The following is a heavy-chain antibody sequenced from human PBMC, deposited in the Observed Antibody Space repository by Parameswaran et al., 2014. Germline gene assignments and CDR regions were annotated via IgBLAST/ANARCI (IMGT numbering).Heavy chain of an antibody. V-gene: IGHV1-2*02. CDR3: ARDSGPYGDPPGWFDP. D-gene: IGHD4-17*01. J-gene: IGHJ5*02. CDR2: INPNSGGT. Sequence: WVRQAPGQGLEWMGWINPNSGGTNYAQKFQGRVTMTRDTSISTAYMELSRLRSDDTAVYYCARDSGPYGDPPGWFDPWGQGTLVTVSS.